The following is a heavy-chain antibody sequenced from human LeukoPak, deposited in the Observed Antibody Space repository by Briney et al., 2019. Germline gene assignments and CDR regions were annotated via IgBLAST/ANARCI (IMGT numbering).Heavy chain of an antibody. J-gene: IGHJ3*02. Sequence: PGGSLRLSCAVSGLIFSSYEMNWVRQAPGKWLEWVSYITGRDSTTYYADSVKGRFTISRDSANNSLYLQMNSLRPEDTAVYYCARQAVTMVVANAFDIWGQGTMVTVSS. CDR1: GLIFSSYE. V-gene: IGHV3-48*03. CDR3: ARQAVTMVVANAFDI. CDR2: ITGRDSTT. D-gene: IGHD3-10*01.